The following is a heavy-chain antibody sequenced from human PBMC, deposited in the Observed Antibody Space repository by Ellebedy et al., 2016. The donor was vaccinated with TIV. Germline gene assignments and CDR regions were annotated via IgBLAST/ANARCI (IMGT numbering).Heavy chain of an antibody. J-gene: IGHJ4*02. CDR2: INPSGGST. Sequence: ASVKVSXKASGYTFTSYYMHWVRQAPGQGLEWMGIINPSGGSTSYAQKFQGRVTMTRDTSTSTAYMELSSLRSEDTAVYYCARDLKGYSSSWDRGVDYWGQGTLVTVSS. CDR1: GYTFTSYY. V-gene: IGHV1-46*01. CDR3: ARDLKGYSSSWDRGVDY. D-gene: IGHD6-13*01.